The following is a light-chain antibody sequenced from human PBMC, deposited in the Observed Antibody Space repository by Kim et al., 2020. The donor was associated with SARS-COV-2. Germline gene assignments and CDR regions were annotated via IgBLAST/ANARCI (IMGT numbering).Light chain of an antibody. Sequence: GQSVTISCTGTSSDVGGYKYVSWYQQHPGKAPKLMIYEVSERPSGVPDRFSGSKSGNTASLTVSGLQAEDEADYYCSSYAGSNNLVFGGGTQLTVL. J-gene: IGLJ2*01. CDR2: EVS. V-gene: IGLV2-8*01. CDR1: SSDVGGYKY. CDR3: SSYAGSNNLV.